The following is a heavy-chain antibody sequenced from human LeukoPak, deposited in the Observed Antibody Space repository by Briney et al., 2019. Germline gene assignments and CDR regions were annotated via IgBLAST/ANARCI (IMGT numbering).Heavy chain of an antibody. CDR1: GYSISSGYY. J-gene: IGHJ4*02. CDR2: IYHSGST. D-gene: IGHD6-13*01. CDR3: AKSLAAAGNY. V-gene: IGHV4-38-2*02. Sequence: PSETLSLTCTVSGYSISSGYYWGWIRQPPGKGLEWIGSIYHSGSTYYNPSLKSRVTISVDTSKNQFSLKLSSVTAADTAVYYCAKSLAAAGNYWGQGTLVTVSS.